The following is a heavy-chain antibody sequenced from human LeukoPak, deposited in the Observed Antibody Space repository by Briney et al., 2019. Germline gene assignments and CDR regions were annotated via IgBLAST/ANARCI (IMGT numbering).Heavy chain of an antibody. V-gene: IGHV3-30*18. CDR1: GFTFSSYG. Sequence: GGSLRLSCAASGFTFSSYGMHWVRQAPGKGLEWVAVISYDGSNKYYADSVKGRFTISRDNSKNTLYLQMNSLRAEDTAVYYCAKVVFPTAQHDAFDIWGQGTMVTVSS. CDR2: ISYDGSNK. CDR3: AKVVFPTAQHDAFDI. D-gene: IGHD2-2*01. J-gene: IGHJ3*02.